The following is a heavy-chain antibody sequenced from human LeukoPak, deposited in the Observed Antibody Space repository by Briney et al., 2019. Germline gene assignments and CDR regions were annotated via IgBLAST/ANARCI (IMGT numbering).Heavy chain of an antibody. Sequence: PSETLSLTCTVSGGSISSYYWSWIRQPPGKGLEWIGYIYYSGSANYNPSLKGRVTISVDTSKNQFSLKLSSVTAADTAVYYCARHETPAAISPGAFDIWGQGTMVTVSS. CDR3: ARHETPAAISPGAFDI. CDR2: IYYSGSA. D-gene: IGHD2-2*02. CDR1: GGSISSYY. V-gene: IGHV4-59*08. J-gene: IGHJ3*02.